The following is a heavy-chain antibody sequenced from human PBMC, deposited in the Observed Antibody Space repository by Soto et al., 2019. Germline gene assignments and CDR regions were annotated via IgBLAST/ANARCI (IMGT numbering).Heavy chain of an antibody. CDR1: GGSISSGGYY. CDR2: IYYSGST. V-gene: IGHV4-31*03. CDR3: AREGGIVGATAAVY. D-gene: IGHD1-26*01. Sequence: QVQLQESGPGLVKPSQTLSLTCTVSGGSISSGGYYWSWIRQHPGKVLEWIGYIYYSGSTYYNPSLKSRVTISVDTSKNQFSMKLSSVTAADTAVYYCAREGGIVGATAAVYWGQGTLVTVSS. J-gene: IGHJ4*02.